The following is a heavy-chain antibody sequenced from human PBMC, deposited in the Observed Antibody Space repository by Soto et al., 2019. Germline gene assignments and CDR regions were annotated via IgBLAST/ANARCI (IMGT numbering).Heavy chain of an antibody. J-gene: IGHJ2*01. Sequence: EVHLLESGGGLVQPGGSLRLSCAASGFSFSNYGMTWVRQAPGKGLEWVSSVSADGQTTYYAESVRSRFTISRDSSKGTLYLQMDSLQADDTAVYYCAKEASVPSLGEFWYFDLWGRGTHVTVSS. CDR1: GFSFSNYG. D-gene: IGHD3-10*01. CDR2: VSADGQTT. V-gene: IGHV3-23*01. CDR3: AKEASVPSLGEFWYFDL.